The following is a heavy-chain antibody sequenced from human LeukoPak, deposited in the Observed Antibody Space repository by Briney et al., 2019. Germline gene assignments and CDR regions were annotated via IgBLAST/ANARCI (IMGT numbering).Heavy chain of an antibody. CDR1: GYTFTSYA. V-gene: IGHV1-69*13. J-gene: IGHJ6*04. CDR2: IIPIFGTA. CDR3: ARDPIVVVPAAIFGPVQSGYYYYGMDV. Sequence: PVKVSCKASGYTFTSYAMHWVRQAPGQRLEWMGGIIPIFGTANYAQKFQGRVTITADESTSTAYMELSSLRSEDTAVYYCARDPIVVVPAAIFGPVQSGYYYYGMDVWGKGTTVTVSS. D-gene: IGHD2-2*01.